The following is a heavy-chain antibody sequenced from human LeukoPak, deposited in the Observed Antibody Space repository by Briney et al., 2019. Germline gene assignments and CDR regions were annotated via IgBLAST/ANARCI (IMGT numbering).Heavy chain of an antibody. CDR3: ARDGVAAAGTAVGWFDP. V-gene: IGHV4-30-4*02. CDR1: GGSISSGDYY. Sequence: SETLSPTCTVSGGSISSGDYYWSWIRQPPGKGLEWIGYIYYSGSTYYNPSLKSRVTISVDTSKNQFSLKLSSVTAADTAVYYCARDGVAAAGTAVGWFDPWGQGTLVTVSS. J-gene: IGHJ5*02. CDR2: IYYSGST. D-gene: IGHD6-13*01.